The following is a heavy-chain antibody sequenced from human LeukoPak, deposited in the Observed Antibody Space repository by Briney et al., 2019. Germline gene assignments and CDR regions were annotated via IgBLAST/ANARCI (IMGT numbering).Heavy chain of an antibody. J-gene: IGHJ4*02. D-gene: IGHD6-13*01. V-gene: IGHV4-34*01. CDR3: ARQSSSSWYYFDY. CDR1: GGSFSGYY. Sequence: SETLSLTCAVYGGSFSGYYWSWIRQPPGKGLEGIGEINHSGSTNYNPSSKSRVTISVDTSKNQFSLKLSSVTDADTAVYYCARQSSSSWYYFDYWGQGTLVTVSS. CDR2: INHSGST.